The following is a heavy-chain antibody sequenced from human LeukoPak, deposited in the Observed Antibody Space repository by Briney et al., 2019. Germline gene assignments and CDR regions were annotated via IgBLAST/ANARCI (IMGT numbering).Heavy chain of an antibody. CDR2: RNPNSGNT. V-gene: IGHV1-8*01. J-gene: IGHJ4*02. Sequence: ASLRVSCTAAVYTLTSYDMNWVRQATRHRLECRGWRNPNSGNTDDAQNIQGRVTMTRNTSISTAYMELSSLGAEKTAVYYGARGEYKSGGSCYPYWGQGTLVTVSS. D-gene: IGHD2-15*01. CDR3: ARGEYKSGGSCYPY. CDR1: VYTLTSYD.